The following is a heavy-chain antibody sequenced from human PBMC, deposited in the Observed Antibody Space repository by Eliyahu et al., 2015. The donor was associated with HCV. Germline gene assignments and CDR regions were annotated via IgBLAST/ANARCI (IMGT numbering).Heavy chain of an antibody. CDR1: GYTFTGCD. CDR2: IKSSSGGT. J-gene: IGHJ4*02. D-gene: IGHD3-9*01. CDR3: ARDPPNLRYDFDY. Sequence: QVQLVQSGAEVQKPGASVKVSCKASGYTFTGCDIHWVRQAPGQGLEWMGWIKSSSGGTDYAQKFQGRVTMTRDTSISTAYMELSGLIFDDTAVYYCARDPPNLRYDFDYWGQGTLVTVSS. V-gene: IGHV1-2*02.